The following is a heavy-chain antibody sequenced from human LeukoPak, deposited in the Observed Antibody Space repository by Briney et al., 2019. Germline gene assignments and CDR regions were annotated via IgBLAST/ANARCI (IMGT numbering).Heavy chain of an antibody. CDR2: INPNSGGT. V-gene: IGHV1-2*02. D-gene: IGHD4-17*01. J-gene: IGHJ4*02. CDR1: GYTFTGYY. CDR3: ARAPGDYCFDY. Sequence: ASVKVSCKAFGYTFTGYYMHWVRQAPGQGLEWMGWINPNSGGTNYAQKFQGRVTMTRDTSTSTAYMELRSLRSDDTAVYYCARAPGDYCFDYWGQGTLVTVSS.